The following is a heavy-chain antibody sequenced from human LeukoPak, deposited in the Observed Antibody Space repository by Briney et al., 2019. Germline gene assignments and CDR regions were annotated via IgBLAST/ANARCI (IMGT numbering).Heavy chain of an antibody. CDR3: ARRMAGGDHGMDV. D-gene: IGHD2-21*02. Sequence: SQTLSLTCTVSGGSISSGGYYWSWIRQHPGKGLEWIGYIYYSGSTYYNPSLKSRVTISVDTSKNQFSLKLSSVTAADTAVYYCARRMAGGDHGMDVWGLGTTVTVSS. V-gene: IGHV4-31*03. CDR1: GGSISSGGYY. J-gene: IGHJ6*02. CDR2: IYYSGST.